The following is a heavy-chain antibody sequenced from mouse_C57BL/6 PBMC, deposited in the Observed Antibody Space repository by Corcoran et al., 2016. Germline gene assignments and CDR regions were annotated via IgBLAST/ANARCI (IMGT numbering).Heavy chain of an antibody. CDR1: GYTFTTYG. CDR2: INTYSGVP. Sequence: QIQLVQSGPELKKPGETVKISCKASGYTFTTYGMSWVKQAPGKGLKWMGWINTYSGVPTYADDFKGRFAFSLETSASTAYLQINNLKNEDTATYCCARHRRSAWFAYWGQGTLVTVSA. D-gene: IGHD1-1*01. J-gene: IGHJ3*01. CDR3: ARHRRSAWFAY. V-gene: IGHV9-3*01.